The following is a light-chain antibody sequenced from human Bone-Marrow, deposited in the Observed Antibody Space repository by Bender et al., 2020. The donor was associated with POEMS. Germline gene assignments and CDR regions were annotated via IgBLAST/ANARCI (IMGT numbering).Light chain of an antibody. Sequence: QSVLTQPPSASGTPGQRVTISCSGGSSNIGAHAVNWYQHLPGTAPKLLIYSSHRRPSVVPDRFSCSRSGTSASLAISGLQSEDEADYYCAVWDDSLNGWVCGGGTKLTVL. CDR3: AVWDDSLNGWV. V-gene: IGLV1-44*01. CDR1: SSNIGAHA. CDR2: SSH. J-gene: IGLJ3*02.